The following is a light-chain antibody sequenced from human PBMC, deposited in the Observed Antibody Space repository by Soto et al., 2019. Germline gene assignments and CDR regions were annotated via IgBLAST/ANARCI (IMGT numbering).Light chain of an antibody. CDR3: QQYNSYPLT. CDR2: DAS. V-gene: IGKV1-5*01. J-gene: IGKJ4*01. Sequence: DTQMTQSPSTLSASVGDRVTITCRASQSISSWLAWYQQKPGKAPKLLIYDASSLESGVPSRFSGSGSGTEFTLTISSPQPDDFATYYCQQYNSYPLTFGGGTKVEIK. CDR1: QSISSW.